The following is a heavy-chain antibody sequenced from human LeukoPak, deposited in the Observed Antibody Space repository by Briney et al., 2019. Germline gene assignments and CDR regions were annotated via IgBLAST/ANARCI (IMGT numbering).Heavy chain of an antibody. CDR1: GGSIISYF. D-gene: IGHD3-22*01. V-gene: IGHV4-59*01. Sequence: SETLSHTRTVSGGSIISYFRSWTRQPPGKGLEWIGYIYYSGSTNYNPSLKTRVTISVDSSNNQFSLKLSSVTAADTAVYYCARGPIVVVKHSGFYFDDWGHRTTVTVSS. CDR2: IYYSGST. J-gene: IGHJ4*01. CDR3: ARGPIVVVKHSGFYFDD.